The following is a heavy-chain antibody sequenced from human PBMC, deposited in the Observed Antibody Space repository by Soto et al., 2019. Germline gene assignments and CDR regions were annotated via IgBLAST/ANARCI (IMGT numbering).Heavy chain of an antibody. CDR3: ASQVHSYSSSWDHPPYYYGMDV. CDR2: IYYSGST. D-gene: IGHD6-13*01. V-gene: IGHV4-59*08. J-gene: IGHJ6*02. Sequence: PSETLSLTCTVSGGSINRYYWSWIRQPPGKGLEWIGWIYYSGSTNYIPSLTSRVTISVDTSASTAYMELSSLRSEDTAVYYCASQVHSYSSSWDHPPYYYGMDVWGQGTTVTVSS. CDR1: GGSINRYY.